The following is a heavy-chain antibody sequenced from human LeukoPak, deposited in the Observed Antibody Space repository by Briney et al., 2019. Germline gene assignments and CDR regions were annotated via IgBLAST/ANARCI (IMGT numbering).Heavy chain of an antibody. V-gene: IGHV3-23*01. CDR2: LSDSGGMI. CDR1: GFPFSRYA. D-gene: IGHD1-26*01. J-gene: IGHJ4*02. Sequence: GGSLRLSCAASGFPFSRYAMTWVRQAPGKGLEWVSTLSDSGGMIYYADSVNGRFTISRDNSKNTVYLQMNSLRPDDTAVYYCAKDGGIYPAWYFDYWGQGTLVIVSS. CDR3: AKDGGIYPAWYFDY.